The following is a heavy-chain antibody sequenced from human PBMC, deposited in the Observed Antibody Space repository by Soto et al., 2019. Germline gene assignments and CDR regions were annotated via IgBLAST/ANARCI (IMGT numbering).Heavy chain of an antibody. D-gene: IGHD3-22*01. V-gene: IGHV1-18*04. CDR2: ISAYNGNT. Sequence: QVQLVQSGAEVKKPGASVKVSCKASGYTFTSYGISWVLQAPGQGLEWMGGISAYNGNTNYAQKLQGRGTMTTDTSTSTAYMALRSLRSDDTGVYYCARVPSAYESSGYYYAILAPFDYWGQGTLVTVSS. J-gene: IGHJ4*02. CDR1: GYTFTSYG. CDR3: ARVPSAYESSGYYYAILAPFDY.